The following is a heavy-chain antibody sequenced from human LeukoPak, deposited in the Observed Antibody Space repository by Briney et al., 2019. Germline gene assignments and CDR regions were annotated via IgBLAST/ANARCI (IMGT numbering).Heavy chain of an antibody. D-gene: IGHD2-15*01. CDR3: ASATLRCSGGSCYEMDV. CDR2: IIPIFDTG. CDR1: GYTFSSYA. V-gene: IGHV1-69*01. J-gene: IGHJ6*04. Sequence: ASVKVSCKASGYTFSSYAISWVRQAPGQGLEWMGGIIPIFDTGNYAQKFQGRLTITADESTSTAYMELSSLRSEDTAVYYCASATLRCSGGSCYEMDVWGKGTTVTVSS.